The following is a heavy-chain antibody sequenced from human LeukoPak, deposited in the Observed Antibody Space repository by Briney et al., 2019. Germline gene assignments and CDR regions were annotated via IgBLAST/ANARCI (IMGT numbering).Heavy chain of an antibody. CDR3: VRQLGYYFDY. J-gene: IGHJ4*02. D-gene: IGHD1-1*01. CDR2: IYHSGNI. Sequence: SETLSLTCAVSGGPISSSNWWSWVRQPPGKGLEWIGEIYHSGNINYNPSLKSRVTMSVDKSKNQFSLKLSSVTAADTAVYYCVRQLGYYFDYWGQGTLVTVSS. V-gene: IGHV4-4*02. CDR1: GGPISSSNW.